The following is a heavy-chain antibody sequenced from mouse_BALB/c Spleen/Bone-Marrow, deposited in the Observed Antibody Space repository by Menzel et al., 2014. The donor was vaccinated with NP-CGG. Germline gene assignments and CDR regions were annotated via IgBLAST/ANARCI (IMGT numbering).Heavy chain of an antibody. CDR1: GFTFTDYY. Sequence: EVHLVESGGGLVQPGGSLRLSCATSGFTFTDYYMNWVRQPPGKALEWLGFIRNKANGYTTGYSASVKSRFTISRDNSQNILYLKMNTLRADDSATYYCARDKGRVFFDYWGQGTTLTVSS. V-gene: IGHV7-3*02. CDR2: IRNKANGYTT. CDR3: ARDKGRVFFDY. J-gene: IGHJ2*01.